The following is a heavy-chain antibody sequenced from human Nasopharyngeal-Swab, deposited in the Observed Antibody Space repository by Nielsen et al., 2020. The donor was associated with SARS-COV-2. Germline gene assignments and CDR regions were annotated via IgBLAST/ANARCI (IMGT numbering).Heavy chain of an antibody. D-gene: IGHD5-18*01. V-gene: IGHV4-34*01. J-gene: IGHJ6*02. CDR1: GGSVSNYY. Sequence: SETLSLTCAVYGGSVSNYYWSWIRQPPGEGLEWIGEINRFGSTNYNPSLKSRVSMSRDTSKNHFSLNLSSVTAADTAVYYCARQNTQLPYYYYGMDVWGQGTTVTVSS. CDR3: ARQNTQLPYYYYGMDV. CDR2: INRFGST.